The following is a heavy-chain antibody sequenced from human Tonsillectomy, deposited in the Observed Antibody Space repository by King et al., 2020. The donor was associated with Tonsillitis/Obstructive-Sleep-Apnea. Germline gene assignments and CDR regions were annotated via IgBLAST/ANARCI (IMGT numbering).Heavy chain of an antibody. CDR3: ARVPPAMHNIYMDV. CDR2: LSGSSNYI. D-gene: IGHD2-2*01. V-gene: IGHV3-21*01. Sequence: VQLVESGGGLVKPGGSLRLSCAASGFSFSIYSMNWVRQAPGKGLEWVSSLSGSSNYISYGDSVKGRFTISRDNAKNSMYLQMNSLRAEDTAVYYCARVPPAMHNIYMDVWGKGATVTVSS. J-gene: IGHJ6*03. CDR1: GFSFSIYS.